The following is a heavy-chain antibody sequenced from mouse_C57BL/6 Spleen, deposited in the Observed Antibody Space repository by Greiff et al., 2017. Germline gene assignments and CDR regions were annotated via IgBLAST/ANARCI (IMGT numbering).Heavy chain of an antibody. Sequence: QVQLQQPGTELVKPGASVKLSCKASGYTFTSYWMHWVKQRPGQGLEWIGMINPSNGGTNYNEKFKSKATLTVDKSSSTAYMQLSSLTSEDSAVYYCARAEANDGYYDAMGYWGQGTSVTVAS. CDR2: INPSNGGT. D-gene: IGHD2-3*01. J-gene: IGHJ4*01. CDR3: ARAEANDGYYDAMGY. V-gene: IGHV1-53*01. CDR1: GYTFTSYW.